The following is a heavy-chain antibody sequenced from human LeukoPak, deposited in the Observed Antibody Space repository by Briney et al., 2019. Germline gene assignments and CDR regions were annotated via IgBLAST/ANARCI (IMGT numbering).Heavy chain of an antibody. Sequence: GGSLRLSCSASGFTFSSYAMHWVRQAPGKGLEYVSAISSNGGSTYYADSVKVRFTISRDNSKNTLYLQMSSLRAEDTAVYYCVKDSTLWFGELLSGFDYWGQGTLVTVSS. CDR3: VKDSTLWFGELLSGFDY. CDR2: ISSNGGST. V-gene: IGHV3-64D*06. J-gene: IGHJ4*02. CDR1: GFTFSSYA. D-gene: IGHD3-10*01.